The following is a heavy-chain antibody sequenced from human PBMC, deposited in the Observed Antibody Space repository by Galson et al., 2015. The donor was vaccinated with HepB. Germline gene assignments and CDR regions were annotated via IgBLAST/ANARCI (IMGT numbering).Heavy chain of an antibody. CDR2: ISYSGNT. CDR1: GGSISSGTYY. D-gene: IGHD6-6*01. Sequence: LSLTCSVSGGSISSGTYYWSWIRRHPGKGLEWIGYISYSGNTYYNPSLKSRLTISTDTSKNQISLRLSSVTAADTAIYYCARDGADSVSSGWFDPWGQGTLVTVSS. CDR3: ARDGADSVSSGWFDP. J-gene: IGHJ5*02. V-gene: IGHV4-31*03.